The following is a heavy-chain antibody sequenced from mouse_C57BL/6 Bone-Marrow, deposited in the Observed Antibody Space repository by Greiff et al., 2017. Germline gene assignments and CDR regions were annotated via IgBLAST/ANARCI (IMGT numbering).Heavy chain of an antibody. CDR1: GYTFTSYT. CDR2: INPSSGYT. Sequence: VQRVESGAELARPGASVKMSCKASGYTFTSYTMHWVKQRPGQGLEWIGYINPSSGYTKYNQKFKDKATLTADKSSSTAYMQLSSLTSEDSAVYYCARKPLLLRYWYFDVWGTGTTVTVSS. D-gene: IGHD1-1*01. V-gene: IGHV1-4*01. CDR3: ARKPLLLRYWYFDV. J-gene: IGHJ1*03.